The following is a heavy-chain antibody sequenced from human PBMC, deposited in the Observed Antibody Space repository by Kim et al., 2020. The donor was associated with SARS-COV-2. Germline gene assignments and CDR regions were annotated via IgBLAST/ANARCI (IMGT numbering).Heavy chain of an antibody. CDR2: IKEDGTEK. D-gene: IGHD2-15*01. CDR1: GFSFSTNW. CDR3: ARDRKYSLDY. Sequence: GGSLRLSCVASGFSFSTNWMSWVRQAPGKGLEWVAKIKEDGTEKYYVESVEGRFTISRDNAKNSLFLRMNSLSAEDTAVYYCARDRKYSLDYWGQGTLVTVSS. J-gene: IGHJ4*02. V-gene: IGHV3-7*01.